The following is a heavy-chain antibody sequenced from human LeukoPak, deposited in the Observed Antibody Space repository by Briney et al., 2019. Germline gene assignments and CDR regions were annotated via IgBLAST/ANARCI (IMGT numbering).Heavy chain of an antibody. CDR2: INPNSGGT. CDR1: GYTFTGYY. CDR3: ARRRIDCSTTNCYVDY. V-gene: IGHV1-2*02. D-gene: IGHD2-2*01. J-gene: IGHJ4*02. Sequence: GASVNVSCKASGYTFTGYYIHWVRQAPGQGLEWMGWINPNSGGTSFAQNFQGRVTMTRDTSISTAYMELSRLRSDDTAVYYCARRRIDCSTTNCYVDYWGQGTLVTVSS.